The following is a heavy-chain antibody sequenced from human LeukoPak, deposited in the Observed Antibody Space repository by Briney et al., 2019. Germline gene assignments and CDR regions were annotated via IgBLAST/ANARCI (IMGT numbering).Heavy chain of an antibody. Sequence: GGSLRLSCGASGFVFDDYDVHWVRQAPGKGLEWVAFIRSDGYHTYYTDSVKGRFIITRDNFKNTLYLQMNSLRLEDMAVYYCAKPSGSGVDYWGRGTRVTVSS. CDR1: GFVFDDYD. V-gene: IGHV3-30*02. CDR2: IRSDGYHT. CDR3: AKPSGSGVDY. J-gene: IGHJ4*02. D-gene: IGHD1-26*01.